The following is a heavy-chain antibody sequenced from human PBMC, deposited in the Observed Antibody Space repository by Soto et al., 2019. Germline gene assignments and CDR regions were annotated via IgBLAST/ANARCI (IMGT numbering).Heavy chain of an antibody. J-gene: IGHJ5*02. CDR3: ARDRAKRTGHAIFGVVIRNPEWWFDP. V-gene: IGHV3-48*02. D-gene: IGHD3-3*01. CDR1: GVTFSSYS. CDR2: ISSSSSTI. Sequence: PGGSLRLSCAASGVTFSSYSMNWVRQAPGKGLEWVSYISSSSSTIYYADSVKGRFTISRDNAKNSLYLQMNSLRDEDTAVYYCARDRAKRTGHAIFGVVIRNPEWWFDPWGQGTLVTVSS.